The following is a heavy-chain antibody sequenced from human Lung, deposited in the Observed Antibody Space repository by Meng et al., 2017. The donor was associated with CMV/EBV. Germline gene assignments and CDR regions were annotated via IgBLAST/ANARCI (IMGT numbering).Heavy chain of an antibody. D-gene: IGHD3-22*01. CDR3: AIGGRYDASARYYLDAYDI. CDR1: GGSISSYY. V-gene: IGHV4-59*01. CDR2: IYYSGST. Sequence: SETLSLTCTVSGGSISSYYWSWIRQPPGKGLEWIGYIYYSGSTNYNPSLKSRVTISVDTSKNQFSLKLRSVTAADTAVYYCAIGGRYDASARYYLDAYDIWGQGXVVTVSS. J-gene: IGHJ3*02.